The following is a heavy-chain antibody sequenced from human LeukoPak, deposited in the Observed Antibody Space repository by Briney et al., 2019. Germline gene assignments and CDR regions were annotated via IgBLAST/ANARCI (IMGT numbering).Heavy chain of an antibody. CDR1: GDSVSSNSAA. J-gene: IGHJ3*02. V-gene: IGHV6-1*01. CDR3: AGADSGSYAVEASNAFDI. Sequence: SQTLSLTCAISGDSVSSNSAAWNWIRQSPSRGLEWLGRTYYRSKWYNDYAVSVKSRITINPDTSKNQFSLQLNSVTPEDTAVYYCAGADSGSYAVEASNAFDIWGQGTMVTVSS. CDR2: TYYRSKWYN. D-gene: IGHD1-26*01.